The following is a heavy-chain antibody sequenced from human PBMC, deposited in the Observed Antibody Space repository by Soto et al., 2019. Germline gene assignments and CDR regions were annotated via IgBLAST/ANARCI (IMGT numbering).Heavy chain of an antibody. CDR2: IYHSGST. V-gene: IGHV4-38-2*02. CDR1: GYSISSGYY. J-gene: IGHJ5*02. Sequence: SETLSLTCAVSGYSISSGYYWGWIRQPPGKGLEWIGSIYHSGSTYYNPSLKSRVTISVDTSKNQFSLKLSSVTAADTAVYYCARDPSSFYYDSSGYYLPWFDPWGQGTMVTVYS. CDR3: ARDPSSFYYDSSGYYLPWFDP. D-gene: IGHD3-22*01.